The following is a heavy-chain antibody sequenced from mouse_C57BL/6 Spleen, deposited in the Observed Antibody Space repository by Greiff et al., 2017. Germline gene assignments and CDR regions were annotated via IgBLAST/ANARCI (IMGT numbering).Heavy chain of an antibody. CDR1: GYTFTDYE. CDR2: IDPETGGT. V-gene: IGHV1-15*01. CDR3: TVEVTPGRGAMDY. J-gene: IGHJ4*01. D-gene: IGHD2-1*01. Sequence: VQRVESGAELVRPGASVTLSCKASGYTFTDYEMHWVKQTPVHGLEWIGAIDPETGGTAYNQKFKGKAILTADKSSSTAYMELRSLTSEDSAVXYCTVEVTPGRGAMDYWGQGTSVTVSS.